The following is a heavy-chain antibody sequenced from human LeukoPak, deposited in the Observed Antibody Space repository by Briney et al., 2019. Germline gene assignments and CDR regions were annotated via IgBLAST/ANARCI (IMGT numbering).Heavy chain of an antibody. J-gene: IGHJ4*02. Sequence: SETLSLTCAVYGGSFSGYYWSWIRQPPGKGLEWIGEINHSGSTNCNPSLKSRVTISVDTSKNQFSLKLSSVTAADTAVYYCARGYYYDSSGYYYVTAIDYWGQGTLVTVSS. CDR2: INHSGST. CDR3: ARGYYYDSSGYYYVTAIDY. V-gene: IGHV4-34*01. D-gene: IGHD3-22*01. CDR1: GGSFSGYY.